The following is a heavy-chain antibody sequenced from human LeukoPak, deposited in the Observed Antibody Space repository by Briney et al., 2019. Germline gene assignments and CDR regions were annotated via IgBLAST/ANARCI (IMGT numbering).Heavy chain of an antibody. J-gene: IGHJ4*02. CDR1: GFSFSSYG. D-gene: IGHD5-18*01. Sequence: PGGSLRLSCAASGFSFSSYGMHWVRQAPGKGLEWVAVISYDGSNKYYADSVKGRFTISRDNSKNTLYLQMNSLRAEDTAVYYCAKEIRRGYSYGYLGFDYWGQGTLVTVSP. CDR3: AKEIRRGYSYGYLGFDY. V-gene: IGHV3-30*18. CDR2: ISYDGSNK.